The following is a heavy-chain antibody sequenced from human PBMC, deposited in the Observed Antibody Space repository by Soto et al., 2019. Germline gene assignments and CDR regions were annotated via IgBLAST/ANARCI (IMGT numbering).Heavy chain of an antibody. V-gene: IGHV1-18*01. CDR3: ARGGYYDNTWGKLSHYGLDV. J-gene: IGHJ6*02. CDR2: ISPYNDYT. D-gene: IGHD3-16*01. Sequence: QVQLVQSAGEVKKPGASVKVSCKASGYTFIRYGITWVRQAPGQGLEWMGWISPYNDYTIYAQKHEXSVTMTTDTSTXTXYLXLRSLKSDDTAVYYCARGGYYDNTWGKLSHYGLDVWGQGTSVTVSS. CDR1: GYTFIRYG.